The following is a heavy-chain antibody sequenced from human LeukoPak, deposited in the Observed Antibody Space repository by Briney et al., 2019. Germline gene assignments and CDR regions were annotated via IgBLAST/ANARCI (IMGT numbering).Heavy chain of an antibody. D-gene: IGHD3-10*01. J-gene: IGHJ3*02. V-gene: IGHV4-61*02. Sequence: SQTLSLTCTVSGGSISSGSYYCSWIRQPAGKGLEWIGRIYTSGSTNNNPSLKSRLTISVDTSKNQFSLKLSSVTAADTAVYYCARVPPWFGGPPGAFDIWGQGTMVTVSS. CDR2: IYTSGST. CDR3: ARVPPWFGGPPGAFDI. CDR1: GGSISSGSYY.